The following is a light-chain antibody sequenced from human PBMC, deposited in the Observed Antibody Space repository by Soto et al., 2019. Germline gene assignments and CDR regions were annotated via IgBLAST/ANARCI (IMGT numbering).Light chain of an antibody. Sequence: EIVMTQSPATLSVSPGERATLSCRASQSVSSNLAWYQQKPGQAPRLLIYGASLRATGIPARFSGSGSGTDFTLTISSLHSEEFAVYYCQQYNNWPRTFGQGTKVEIK. CDR2: GAS. CDR1: QSVSSN. J-gene: IGKJ1*01. V-gene: IGKV3-15*01. CDR3: QQYNNWPRT.